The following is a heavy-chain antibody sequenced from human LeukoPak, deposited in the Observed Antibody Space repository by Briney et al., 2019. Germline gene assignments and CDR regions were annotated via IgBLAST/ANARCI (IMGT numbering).Heavy chain of an antibody. Sequence: ASVRVSCKASGYTFTKYGITWVRQAPGQGREWMGGISPYNGNRNYAQKLQDRVTMTTDSSTSTAYMELRSLRSDDTAVYYCARGRGVYASSSTTFDYWGQGTLVTVSS. CDR1: GYTFTKYG. CDR3: ARGRGVYASSSTTFDY. D-gene: IGHD6-6*01. J-gene: IGHJ4*02. CDR2: ISPYNGNR. V-gene: IGHV1-18*01.